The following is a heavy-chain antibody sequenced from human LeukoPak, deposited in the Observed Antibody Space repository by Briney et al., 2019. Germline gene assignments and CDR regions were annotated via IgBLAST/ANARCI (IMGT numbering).Heavy chain of an antibody. CDR2: INHSGST. V-gene: IGHV4-34*01. D-gene: IGHD5-24*01. Sequence: SETLSLTCAVFGGSFSGYYWSWIRQPPGKGLEWIGEINHSGSTNYNPSLKSRVTISVDTSKNQFSLKLSSVTAADTAVYYCARDGYNHTDAFDIWGQGTMVTVSS. CDR1: GGSFSGYY. CDR3: ARDGYNHTDAFDI. J-gene: IGHJ3*02.